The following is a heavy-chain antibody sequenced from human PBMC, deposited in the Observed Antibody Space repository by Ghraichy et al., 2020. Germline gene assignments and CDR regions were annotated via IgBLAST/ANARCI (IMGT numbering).Heavy chain of an antibody. CDR3: ARGLGSSGYQDYYYYYGMDV. Sequence: SETLSLTCAVYGGSFSGYYWSWIRQPPGKGLEWIGEINHSGSTNYNPSLKSRVTISVDTSKNQFSLKLSSVTAADTAVYYCARGLGSSGYQDYYYYYGMDVWGQGTTVTVSS. V-gene: IGHV4-34*01. CDR2: INHSGST. D-gene: IGHD3-22*01. CDR1: GGSFSGYY. J-gene: IGHJ6*02.